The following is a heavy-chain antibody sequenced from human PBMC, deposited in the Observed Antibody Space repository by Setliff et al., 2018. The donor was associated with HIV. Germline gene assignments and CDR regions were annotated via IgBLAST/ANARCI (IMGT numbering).Heavy chain of an antibody. CDR1: GYRFTSYW. J-gene: IGHJ5*02. Sequence: GETLKISCKASGYRFTSYWIAWVRQMPGKGLEWMGIIYPGDSDTRYSPSFQGQVTISVDRSISTAYLQWRTLKASDSGMYYCARHVTTVATSWFDPWGQGTLVTVSS. CDR3: ARHVTTVATSWFDP. CDR2: IYPGDSDT. V-gene: IGHV5-51*01. D-gene: IGHD2-2*01.